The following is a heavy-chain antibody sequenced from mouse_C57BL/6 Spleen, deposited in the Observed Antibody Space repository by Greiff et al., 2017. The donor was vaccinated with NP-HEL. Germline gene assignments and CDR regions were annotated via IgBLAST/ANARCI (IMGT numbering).Heavy chain of an antibody. D-gene: IGHD2-4*01. CDR2: IDPSDSYT. Sequence: QVQLQQPGAELVMPGASVKLSCKASGYTFTSYWMHWVKQRPGQGLEWIGEIDPSDSYTNHNQKFKGKSTLTVDKSSSTAYMQLSSLTSEDSAVYYCARWGYDYDAWFAYWGQGTLVTVSA. V-gene: IGHV1-69*01. J-gene: IGHJ3*01. CDR3: ARWGYDYDAWFAY. CDR1: GYTFTSYW.